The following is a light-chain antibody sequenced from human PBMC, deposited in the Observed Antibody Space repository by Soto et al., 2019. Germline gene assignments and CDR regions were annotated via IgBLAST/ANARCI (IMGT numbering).Light chain of an antibody. CDR3: QQSYSTPRT. Sequence: DIPMTQSPSSLSASVGDRVTITCRASQSISNYLNWYQQKPGKAPKLLIYAAFSLQSGVPSRFSGSGSGTDFTLTISSLQPEDFATYYCQQSYSTPRTFGQGTKVEIK. V-gene: IGKV1-39*01. CDR2: AAF. J-gene: IGKJ1*01. CDR1: QSISNY.